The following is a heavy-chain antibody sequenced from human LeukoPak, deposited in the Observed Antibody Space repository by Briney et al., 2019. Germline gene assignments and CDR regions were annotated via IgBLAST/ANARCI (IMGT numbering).Heavy chain of an antibody. V-gene: IGHV4-31*03. CDR2: IYYSGST. J-gene: IGHJ4*02. Sequence: SQTLSLTCTVSGDSISTGGYYWTWIRQHPGKGLEWIGYIYYSGSTDYNPSLRSRLNISIDTSKNQFSLKLSSVTAADTAVYYCASEPHYYDSSGSNFDYWGQGTLVTVSS. D-gene: IGHD3-22*01. CDR1: GDSISTGGYY. CDR3: ASEPHYYDSSGSNFDY.